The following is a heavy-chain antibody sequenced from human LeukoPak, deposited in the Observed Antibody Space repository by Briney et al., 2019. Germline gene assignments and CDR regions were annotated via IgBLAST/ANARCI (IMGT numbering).Heavy chain of an antibody. CDR3: ARDPLYGDSTFDY. CDR1: GFTFSDYY. CDR2: ISSSGSTI. Sequence: PGGSLRLSCAASGFTFSDYYMSWIRQAPGKGLEWVSYISSSGSTIHYADSVKGRFTISRDNAKNSLYLQMNSLRAEDTAVYYCARDPLYGDSTFDYWGQGTLVTVSS. V-gene: IGHV3-11*01. D-gene: IGHD4-17*01. J-gene: IGHJ4*02.